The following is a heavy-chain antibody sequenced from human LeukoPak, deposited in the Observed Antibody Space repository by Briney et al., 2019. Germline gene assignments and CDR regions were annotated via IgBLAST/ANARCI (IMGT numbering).Heavy chain of an antibody. J-gene: IGHJ6*03. D-gene: IGHD3-3*01. V-gene: IGHV4-4*07. CDR1: GGSISSYY. Sequence: SETLSLTCTVSGGSISSYYWSWIRQPAGKGLEWIGRIYTSGSTNYNPSLKSRVTMSVDTSKNQFSLKLSSVTAADTAVYYCARAGYYDFWSGYYTDAGNYYYMDVWGKGTTVTVSS. CDR3: ARAGYYDFWSGYYTDAGNYYYMDV. CDR2: IYTSGST.